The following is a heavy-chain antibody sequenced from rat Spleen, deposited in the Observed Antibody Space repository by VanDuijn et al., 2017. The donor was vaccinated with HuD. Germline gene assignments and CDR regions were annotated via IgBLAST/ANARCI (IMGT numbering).Heavy chain of an antibody. CDR2: ISYDGSTT. CDR3: ARHGLTGSGWFAY. CDR1: GVTFSNYG. J-gene: IGHJ3*01. D-gene: IGHD5-1*01. Sequence: EVQLVESGGGLVQPGRSMKLSCAASGVTFSNYGMAWVRQAPKKGLEWVAYISYDGSTTYYRDSVKGRFTISRDNAKSTLYLQMDSLRSEDTAIYYCARHGLTGSGWFAYWGQGTLVTVSS. V-gene: IGHV5-29*01.